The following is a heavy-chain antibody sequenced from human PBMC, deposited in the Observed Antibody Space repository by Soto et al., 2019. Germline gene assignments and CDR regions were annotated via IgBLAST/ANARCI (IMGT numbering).Heavy chain of an antibody. D-gene: IGHD6-19*01. Sequence: ASVKVSCKASGYTFTSYGISWVRQAPGQGLEWMGWISAYNGNTNYAQKLQGRVTMTTDTSTSTAYMELRSLRSDDTAVYYCARVPSSGWYEWFEPWGQGTLVTVSS. CDR2: ISAYNGNT. V-gene: IGHV1-18*01. J-gene: IGHJ5*02. CDR1: GYTFTSYG. CDR3: ARVPSSGWYEWFEP.